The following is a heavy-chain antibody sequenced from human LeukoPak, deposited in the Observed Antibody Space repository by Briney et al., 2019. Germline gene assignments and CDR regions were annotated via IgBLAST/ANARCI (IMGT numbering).Heavy chain of an antibody. D-gene: IGHD2-21*01. CDR2: IYYSGST. J-gene: IGHJ3*02. V-gene: IGHV4-59*08. Sequence: SETLSLTCTASGGSISSYYWSWIRQPPGKGLEWIGYIYYSGSTNYNPSLKSRVTISVDTSKNQFSLKLSSVTAADTAVYYCASFRLQGDDAFDNWGQGTMVTVSS. CDR3: ASFRLQGDDAFDN. CDR1: GGSISSYY.